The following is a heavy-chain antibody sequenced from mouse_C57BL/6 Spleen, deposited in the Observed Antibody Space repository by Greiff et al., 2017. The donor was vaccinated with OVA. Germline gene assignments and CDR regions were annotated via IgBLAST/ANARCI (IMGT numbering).Heavy chain of an antibody. CDR2: IDPSDSYT. D-gene: IGHD2-4*01. Sequence: VQLQQPGAELVMPGASVKLSCKASGYTFTSYWMHWVKQRPGQGLEWIGEIDPSDSYTNYNQKFKGKSTLTVDKSSSTAYMQLSSLTSEDSAVYYCARWDYAWFAYWGQGTLVTGSA. CDR3: ARWDYAWFAY. J-gene: IGHJ3*01. V-gene: IGHV1-69*01. CDR1: GYTFTSYW.